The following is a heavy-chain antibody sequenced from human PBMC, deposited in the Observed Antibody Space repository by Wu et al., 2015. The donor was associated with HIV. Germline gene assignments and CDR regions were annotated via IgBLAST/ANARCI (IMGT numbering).Heavy chain of an antibody. V-gene: IGHV1-18*01. D-gene: IGHD3-22*01. J-gene: IGHJ4*02. CDR3: ARGHYYDTSSSPMY. CDR1: GGTFSSYA. CDR2: ISAQNGNT. Sequence: QVQLVQSGAEVKKPGSSVKVSCKASGGTFSSYAISWVRQAPGQGLEWMGWISAQNGNTKYAQKFQTRVTMTTDPSSSTAYMELRSLRSDDTAVYFCARGHYYDTSSSPMYWGPGTRVTVSS.